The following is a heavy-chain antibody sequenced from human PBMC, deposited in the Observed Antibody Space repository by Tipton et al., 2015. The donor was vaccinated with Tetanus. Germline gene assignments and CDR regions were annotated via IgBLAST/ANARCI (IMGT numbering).Heavy chain of an antibody. CDR3: ARGLYDSTDSHRYFDY. J-gene: IGHJ4*02. V-gene: IGHV4-34*01. CDR1: GGSFSGYY. CDR2: INHSGST. Sequence: TLSLTCAVYGGSFSGYYWSWIRQPPGKGLEWIGEINHSGSTNYNPSLKTRVTTSVDTSKNQLSLKLSSVTAADTAVYYCARGLYDSTDSHRYFDYWGQGTLVTVSS. D-gene: IGHD3-22*01.